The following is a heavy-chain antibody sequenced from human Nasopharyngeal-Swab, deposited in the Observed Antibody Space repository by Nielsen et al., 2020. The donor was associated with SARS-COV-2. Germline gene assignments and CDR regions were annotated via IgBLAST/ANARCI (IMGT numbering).Heavy chain of an antibody. D-gene: IGHD2-15*01. CDR2: INNDGSST. J-gene: IGHJ4*02. CDR1: GFTFSSYW. V-gene: IGHV3-74*01. CDR3: ARGSSADSGWGYY. Sequence: GGSLRLSCAASGFTFSSYWMHWVRQVPGKGLVCVSRINNDGSSTYYADSVKGRFTISRDNAKNTLYLQMNSLRAEDTAVYYCARGSSADSGWGYYWGQGTLVTVSS.